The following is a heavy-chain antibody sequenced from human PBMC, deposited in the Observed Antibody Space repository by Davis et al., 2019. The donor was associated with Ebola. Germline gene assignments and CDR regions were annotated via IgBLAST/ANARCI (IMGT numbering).Heavy chain of an antibody. CDR3: ARDLSGWFYFDY. D-gene: IGHD6-19*01. CDR2: IGIGISYI. V-gene: IGHV3-21*01. J-gene: IGHJ4*02. Sequence: PGGSLRLSCAASGFTFSGYSINWVRQAPGKGLEWVSSIGIGISYIYYADSVKGRFTISRDDAKISLYLQMNSLRAEDTAVYYCARDLSGWFYFDYWGQGTLVTVSS. CDR1: GFTFSGYS.